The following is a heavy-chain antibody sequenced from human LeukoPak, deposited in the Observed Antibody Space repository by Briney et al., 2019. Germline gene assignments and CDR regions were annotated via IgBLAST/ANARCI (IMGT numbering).Heavy chain of an antibody. CDR1: GGTFSSYA. V-gene: IGHV1-69*13. CDR2: IIPVFGTA. CDR3: ALIAAAEINYYYYYGMDV. D-gene: IGHD6-13*01. J-gene: IGHJ6*02. Sequence: SVTVSCTASGGTFSSYAISWVRQAPGQGLEWMGGIIPVFGTANYAQKFQGRVTITADESTSTAYMELSSLRSEDTAVYYCALIAAAEINYYYYYGMDVWGQGTTVTVSS.